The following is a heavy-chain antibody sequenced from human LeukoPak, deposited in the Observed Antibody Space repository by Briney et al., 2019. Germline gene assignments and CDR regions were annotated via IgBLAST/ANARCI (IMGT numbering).Heavy chain of an antibody. CDR2: ISGSGGST. J-gene: IGHJ4*02. CDR1: GFTFSTYA. V-gene: IGHV3-23*01. D-gene: IGHD6-19*01. CDR3: AKSPVAGTGEFDY. Sequence: PGGSLRLSCAASGFTFSTYAMTWVRQAPGKGLEWVSAISGSGGSTYYADSVKGRFTISRDNSKNTLYLQMNSLRAEDTAVYYCAKSPVAGTGEFDYWGQGTLVTVSS.